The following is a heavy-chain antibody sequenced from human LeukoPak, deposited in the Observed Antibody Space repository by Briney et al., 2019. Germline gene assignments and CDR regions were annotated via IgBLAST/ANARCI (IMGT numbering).Heavy chain of an antibody. CDR2: IYTSGST. Sequence: PSETLSLTCTVSGGSISSYYWSWTRQPPGKGLEWIGYIYTSGSTNYNPSLKSRVTISVDTSKNQFSLKLSSVTAADTAVYYCARVVGATSIDYWGQGILVTVSS. CDR1: GGSISSYY. J-gene: IGHJ4*02. CDR3: ARVVGATSIDY. V-gene: IGHV4-4*09. D-gene: IGHD2-15*01.